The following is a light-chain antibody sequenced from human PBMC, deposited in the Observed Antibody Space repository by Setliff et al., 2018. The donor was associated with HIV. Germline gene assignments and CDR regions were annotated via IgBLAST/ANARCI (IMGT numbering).Light chain of an antibody. V-gene: IGLV2-11*01. J-gene: IGLJ1*01. CDR3: CSYAGSYTDV. Sequence: QSVLTQPRSVSGSPGQSVTISCTGTSSDVGGYDYVSWYQHHPGKAPKRMIYDVTKRPSGVPDRFSGSKSGNRASLTIFGLRAEDEADYYCCSYAGSYTDVFGTGTKVTV. CDR2: DVT. CDR1: SSDVGGYDY.